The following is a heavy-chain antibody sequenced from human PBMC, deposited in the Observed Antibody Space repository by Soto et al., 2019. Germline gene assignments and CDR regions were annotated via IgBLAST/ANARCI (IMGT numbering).Heavy chain of an antibody. CDR2: ISWNSGSI. V-gene: IGHV3-9*01. D-gene: IGHD2-8*01. CDR1: GFTFDDYA. Sequence: SLRLSCAASGFTFDDYAMHWVRQAPGKGLEWVSGISWNSGSIGYVDSVKGRFTISRDNAKNSLYLQMNSLRAEDTALYYCAKDANGVWRAYYGMDVWGQGTTVTVSS. CDR3: AKDANGVWRAYYGMDV. J-gene: IGHJ6*02.